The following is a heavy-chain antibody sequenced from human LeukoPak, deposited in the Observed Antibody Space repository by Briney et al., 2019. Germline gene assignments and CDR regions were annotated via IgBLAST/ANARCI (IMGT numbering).Heavy chain of an antibody. CDR1: GGTFSSYA. CDR3: ARARFISSGCSWFDP. D-gene: IGHD6-19*01. CDR2: IIPILGIA. Sequence: ASVKVSCKASGGTFSSYAISWVRQAPGQGLEWMGRIIPILGIANYAQKFQGRVTITADKSTSTAYMELSSLRSEDTAVYYCARARFISSGCSWFDPWGQGTLVTVSS. V-gene: IGHV1-69*04. J-gene: IGHJ5*02.